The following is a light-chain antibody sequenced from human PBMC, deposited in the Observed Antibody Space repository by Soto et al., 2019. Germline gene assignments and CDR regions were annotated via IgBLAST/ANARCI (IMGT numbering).Light chain of an antibody. CDR1: QSVSNNY. Sequence: EIVLTQSPGTLSLSPGERATLSCRASQSVSNNYLAWYQQKPGQALRLLIYGASNRATGIPDRFSGSGSGTDFTLTISRLEPEDFAVYYCHQYNNWPWTFGQGTKVDI. J-gene: IGKJ1*01. V-gene: IGKV3-20*01. CDR3: HQYNNWPWT. CDR2: GAS.